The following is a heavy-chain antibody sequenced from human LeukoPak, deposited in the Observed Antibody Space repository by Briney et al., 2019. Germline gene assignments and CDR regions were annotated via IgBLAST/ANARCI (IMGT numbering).Heavy chain of an antibody. CDR1: GCTLSNYA. V-gene: IGHV1-69*06. J-gene: IGHJ4*02. D-gene: IGHD3-9*01. CDR2: IIPIFGTA. CDR3: ARFPDWVYQSPLYY. Sequence: SVKVSCKASGCTLSNYAMSWVRQAPGKGLEWMGRIIPIFGTANYAQKFQGRVTIAADKSTSTAYMELSSLRSEDTAVYYCARFPDWVYQSPLYYWGQGTLVTVSS.